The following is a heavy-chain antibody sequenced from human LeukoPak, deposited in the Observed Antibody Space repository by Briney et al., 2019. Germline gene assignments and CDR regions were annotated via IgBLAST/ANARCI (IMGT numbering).Heavy chain of an antibody. Sequence: SETLSLTCTVSGGSISSYYWSWIRQPPGKGLEWIGYIYYSGSTNYNPSLKSRVTISVDTSKNQFSLKLSSVTAADTAVYYCARVRRQYYYYYMDVWGKGTTVTISS. CDR2: IYYSGST. CDR1: GGSISSYY. V-gene: IGHV4-59*01. CDR3: ARVRRQYYYYYMDV. D-gene: IGHD5-24*01. J-gene: IGHJ6*03.